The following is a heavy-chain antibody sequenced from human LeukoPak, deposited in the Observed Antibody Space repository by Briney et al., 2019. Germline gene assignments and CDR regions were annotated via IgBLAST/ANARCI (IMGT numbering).Heavy chain of an antibody. V-gene: IGHV1-69*13. CDR3: ARVVVRGVIIKEYYFDY. CDR2: IIPIFGTA. CDR1: GGTFSSYA. D-gene: IGHD3-10*01. Sequence: SVMVSCKASGGTFSSYAISWVRQAPGQGLEWMGGIIPIFGTANYAQKFQGRVTITADESTSTAYMELSSLRSEDTAVYYCARVVVRGVIIKEYYFDYWGQGTLVTVSS. J-gene: IGHJ4*02.